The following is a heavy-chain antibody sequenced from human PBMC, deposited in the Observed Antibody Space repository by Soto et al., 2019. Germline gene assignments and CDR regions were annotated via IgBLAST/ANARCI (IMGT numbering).Heavy chain of an antibody. J-gene: IGHJ4*02. CDR3: ARECLPNNYFDY. CDR2: IYHSGST. D-gene: IGHD2-2*01. V-gene: IGHV4-30-2*01. CDR1: GGSISSGGYS. Sequence: SETLSLTCAVSGGSISSGGYSWSWIRQPPGKGLEWIGYIYHSGSTYYNPSLKGQVTISVDRSKNRFSLKLSSVTAADTAVYYCARECLPNNYFDYWGQGTLVTVSS.